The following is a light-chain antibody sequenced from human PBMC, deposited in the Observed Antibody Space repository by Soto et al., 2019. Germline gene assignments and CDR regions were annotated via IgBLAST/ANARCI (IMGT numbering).Light chain of an antibody. CDR1: SSDIGGYNA. CDR2: EVT. J-gene: IGLJ1*01. CDR3: NSFRVSHLYV. Sequence: ARTQPASVSGSLGETITISCTGTSSDIGGYNAVSWYQHHPGKAPKLIIYEVTHRPSGVSDRFSASKSGNTASLTISGLQAEDEADYYCNSFRVSHLYVFGTGTKVTVL. V-gene: IGLV2-14*01.